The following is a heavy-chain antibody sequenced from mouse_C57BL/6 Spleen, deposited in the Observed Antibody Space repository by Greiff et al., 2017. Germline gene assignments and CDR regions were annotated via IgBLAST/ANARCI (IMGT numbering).Heavy chain of an antibody. V-gene: IGHV1-18*01. CDR2: INPNNGGT. J-gene: IGHJ1*03. CDR1: GYTFTDYN. Sequence: EVQLQQSGPELVKPGASVKIPCKASGYTFTDYNMDWVKQSHGKSLEWIGDINPNNGGTIYNQKFKGKATLTVDKSSSTAYMELRSLTSEDTAVYYCARSRAYYSNYGYFDVWGTGTTVTVSS. CDR3: ARSRAYYSNYGYFDV. D-gene: IGHD2-5*01.